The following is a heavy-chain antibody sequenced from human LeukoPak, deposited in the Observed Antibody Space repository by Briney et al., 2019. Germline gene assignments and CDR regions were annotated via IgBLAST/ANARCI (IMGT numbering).Heavy chain of an antibody. CDR2: IHYSGST. Sequence: PSETLSLTCTVSGGSISSYYWSWIRQPPGKGLEWIGYIHYSGSTNYNPSLKSRVTISVDTSKNQFSLKLSSVTAADTAVYYCARGAGYYLYYFDYWGQGTLVTVSS. CDR1: GGSISSYY. D-gene: IGHD3-22*01. CDR3: ARGAGYYLYYFDY. J-gene: IGHJ4*02. V-gene: IGHV4-59*01.